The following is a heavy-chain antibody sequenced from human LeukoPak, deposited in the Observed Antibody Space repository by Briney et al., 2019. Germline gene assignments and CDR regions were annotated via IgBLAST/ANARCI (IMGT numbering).Heavy chain of an antibody. D-gene: IGHD6-19*01. CDR1: GFTFSSYS. Sequence: PGGSLRLSCAASGFTFSSYSMNWVRQAPGKGLEWVSYISSSSSTIYYADSVKGRFTISRDNAKNSLYLQMNSLRAEDTAVYYCARGVSSGSLWYFDYWGQGTLVTVSS. V-gene: IGHV3-48*04. J-gene: IGHJ4*02. CDR3: ARGVSSGSLWYFDY. CDR2: ISSSSSTI.